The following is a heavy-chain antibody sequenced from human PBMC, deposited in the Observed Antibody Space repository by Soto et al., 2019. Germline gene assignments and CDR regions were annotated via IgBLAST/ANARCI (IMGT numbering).Heavy chain of an antibody. J-gene: IGHJ4*02. CDR1: GGSISSGGYS. V-gene: IGHV4-30-2*01. D-gene: IGHD3-9*01. CDR2: IYHSGST. CDR3: ARHSPDFDWLSQFDY. Sequence: SETLSLTCAVSGGSISSGGYSWSWIRQPPGKGLEWIGYIYHSGSTYYNPSLKSRVTISVDRSKNQFSLKLSSVTTADTAVYYCARHSPDFDWLSQFDYWGQGPLVTVSS.